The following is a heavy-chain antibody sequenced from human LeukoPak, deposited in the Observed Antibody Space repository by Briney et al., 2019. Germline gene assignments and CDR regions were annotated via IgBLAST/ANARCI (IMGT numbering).Heavy chain of an antibody. Sequence: PSETLSLTCTVSGGSISSYYWSWIRQPAGKGLEWIGRIYTSGNSNYNPSLKSRVTMSVDTSKNQFSLKLSSVTAADTAVYYCARVGGSGIFLNWFDPWGQGTLVTVSS. D-gene: IGHD3-10*01. CDR2: IYTSGNS. CDR3: ARVGGSGIFLNWFDP. CDR1: GGSISSYY. V-gene: IGHV4-4*07. J-gene: IGHJ5*02.